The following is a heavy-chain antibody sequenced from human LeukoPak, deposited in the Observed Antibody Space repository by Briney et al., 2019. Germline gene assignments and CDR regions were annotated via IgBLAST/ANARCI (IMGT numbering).Heavy chain of an antibody. CDR1: AFSFTSYA. CDR2: ISYDGSNE. J-gene: IGHJ5*02. V-gene: IGHV3-30-3*01. D-gene: IGHD4-17*01. Sequence: QSGGSLRPSCAAAAFSFTSYAIHWVRQAPGRGLEWVAVISYDGSNEYYADSGKGRFTISRDNSKNTLYLQMNSLRAEDTGVYHCARDHSLDYGNWFHPWGQGTLVTVSS. CDR3: ARDHSLDYGNWFHP.